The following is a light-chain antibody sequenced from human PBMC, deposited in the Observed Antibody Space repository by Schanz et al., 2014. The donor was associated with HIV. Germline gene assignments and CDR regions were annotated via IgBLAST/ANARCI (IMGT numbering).Light chain of an antibody. CDR3: QYFGNSGGT. J-gene: IGKJ4*01. CDR1: QSVSFK. Sequence: EIVLTQSPGTLSLSRGERATLSCRASQSVSFKLAWYQQKPGQAPRLLIYDTSGRATGIPDRFSGSGAGTDFTLTISSLEPEDFAVYYCQYFGNSGGTFGGGTKVEIK. V-gene: IGKV3-20*01. CDR2: DTS.